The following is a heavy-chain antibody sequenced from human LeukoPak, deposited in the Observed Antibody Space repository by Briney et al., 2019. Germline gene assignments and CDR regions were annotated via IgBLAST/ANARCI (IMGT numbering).Heavy chain of an antibody. Sequence: GESLKISCKGSGYSFTGYWIAWVRQMPGKGLEWMGIIYPDDSDTRYSPSFQGQVTISADKSISTAYLQWSSLKASDTAMYYCARYKGIAAAGTPFVYWGQGTLVTVSS. CDR3: ARYKGIAAAGTPFVY. CDR2: IYPDDSDT. V-gene: IGHV5-51*01. J-gene: IGHJ4*02. CDR1: GYSFTGYW. D-gene: IGHD6-13*01.